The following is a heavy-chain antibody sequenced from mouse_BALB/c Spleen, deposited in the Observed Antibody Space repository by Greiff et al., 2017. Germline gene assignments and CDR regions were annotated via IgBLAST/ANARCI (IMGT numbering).Heavy chain of an antibody. Sequence: QVQLQQSGAELVRPGVSVKISCKGSGYTFTDYAMHWVKQSHAKSLEWIGVISTYYGDASYNQKFKGKATMTVDKSSSTAYMQLSSLTSEDSAVYYCARCLRILNFDVWGAGTTVTVSS. CDR3: ARCLRILNFDV. J-gene: IGHJ1*01. D-gene: IGHD1-2*01. CDR2: ISTYYGDA. CDR1: GYTFTDYA. V-gene: IGHV1-67*01.